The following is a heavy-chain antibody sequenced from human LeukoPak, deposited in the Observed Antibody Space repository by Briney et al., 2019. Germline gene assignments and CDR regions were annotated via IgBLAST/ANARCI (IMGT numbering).Heavy chain of an antibody. CDR2: IYYSGST. CDR3: ARVKASSSWYGKYPHKYYYYMDV. Sequence: SETLSLTCTVSGAINNNYWSWIRQTPGKGLEWIAYIYYSGSTNYNPSLQSRVTISVDTSKNQFSLKLSSVTAADTAVYYCARVKASSSWYGKYPHKYYYYMDVWGKGTTVTISS. J-gene: IGHJ6*03. V-gene: IGHV4-59*01. CDR1: GAINNNY. D-gene: IGHD6-13*01.